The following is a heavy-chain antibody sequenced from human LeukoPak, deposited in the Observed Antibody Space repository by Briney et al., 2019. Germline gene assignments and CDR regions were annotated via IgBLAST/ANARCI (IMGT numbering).Heavy chain of an antibody. Sequence: SETLSLTCAVSGYSISSGYYWGWIRQPPGRGLEWLGSIYHRGSTYYNPSLNSRVTISVDTPKNQFSLKVSSVTAADTAVYYCARHGTYYYGSGSAGFDYWGQGTLVTVSS. D-gene: IGHD3-10*01. CDR2: IYHRGST. V-gene: IGHV4-38-2*01. CDR3: ARHGTYYYGSGSAGFDY. CDR1: GYSISSGYY. J-gene: IGHJ4*02.